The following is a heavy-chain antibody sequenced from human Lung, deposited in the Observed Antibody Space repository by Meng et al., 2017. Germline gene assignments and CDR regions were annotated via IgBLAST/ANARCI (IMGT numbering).Heavy chain of an antibody. CDR1: DYTFTGYG. CDR3: ARGTPGRSYCDY. Sequence: HVQLLQSGAEVKQPGASLMVSCKASDYTFTGYGVCWVRQASGQGLEWMALLGAHPGDTSFAPKFLGRVTVTADTATATAYMELRSLRSDDTAVYYCARGTPGRSYCDYWGLGTLVTVSS. J-gene: IGHJ4*02. V-gene: IGHV1-18*01. CDR2: LGAHPGDT. D-gene: IGHD3-10*01.